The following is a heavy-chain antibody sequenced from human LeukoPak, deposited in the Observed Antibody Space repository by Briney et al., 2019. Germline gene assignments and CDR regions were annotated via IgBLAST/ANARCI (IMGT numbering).Heavy chain of an antibody. CDR2: IKSKTDGGTT. CDR1: EFPFSKAW. D-gene: IGHD3-3*01. CDR3: TTRSGFWSGSDY. V-gene: IGHV3-15*01. Sequence: GGSLRLSCGVSEFPFSKAWMSWVRQAPGKGLEWVGRIKSKTDGGTTDYAAPVKGRFTISRDDSKSTLYLQMNSLKTEDTAVYYCTTRSGFWSGSDYWGRGTLVTVFS. J-gene: IGHJ4*02.